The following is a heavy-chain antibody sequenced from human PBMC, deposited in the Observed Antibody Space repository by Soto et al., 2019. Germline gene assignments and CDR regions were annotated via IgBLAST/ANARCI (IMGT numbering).Heavy chain of an antibody. CDR1: GYTFTSYG. Sequence: ASVKVSCKASGYTFTSYGINWVRQATGQGLEWMGWMNPNSGNTGYAQKFQGRVTMTRNTSISTAYMELSSLRSEDTAVYYCARGALPYGVTIFGVVRNYYGMDVWGQVTTV. CDR2: MNPNSGNT. V-gene: IGHV1-8*01. J-gene: IGHJ6*02. CDR3: ARGALPYGVTIFGVVRNYYGMDV. D-gene: IGHD3-3*01.